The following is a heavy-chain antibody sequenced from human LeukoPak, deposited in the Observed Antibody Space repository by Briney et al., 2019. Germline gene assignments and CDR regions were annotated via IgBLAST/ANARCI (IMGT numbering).Heavy chain of an antibody. CDR3: ARSPTHYDFWSGYFARRGGYYGMDV. V-gene: IGHV3-30-3*01. CDR2: ISYDGSNK. Sequence: GGSLRLSCAASGFTFSSYAMHWVRQAPGKGLEWVAVISYDGSNKYYADSVKGRFTISRDNSKNTLYLQMNSLRAEDTAVYYCARSPTHYDFWSGYFARRGGYYGMDVWGQGTTATVSS. J-gene: IGHJ6*02. CDR1: GFTFSSYA. D-gene: IGHD3-3*01.